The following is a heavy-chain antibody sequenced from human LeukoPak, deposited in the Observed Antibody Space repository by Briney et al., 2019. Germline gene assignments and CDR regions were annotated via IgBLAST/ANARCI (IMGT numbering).Heavy chain of an antibody. CDR2: IIPIFGTA. Sequence: SVKVSCKASGGTFSSYAISWVRQAPGQGLEWMGGIIPIFGTANCAQKFQGRVTITTDESTSTAYMELSSLRSEDTAVYYCARGSGDCYNFGHWGQGTLVTVSS. CDR1: GGTFSSYA. J-gene: IGHJ4*02. D-gene: IGHD5-24*01. V-gene: IGHV1-69*05. CDR3: ARGSGDCYNFGH.